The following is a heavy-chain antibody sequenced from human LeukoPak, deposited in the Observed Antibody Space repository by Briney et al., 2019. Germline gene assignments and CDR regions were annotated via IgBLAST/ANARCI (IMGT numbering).Heavy chain of an antibody. J-gene: IGHJ1*01. CDR2: IPHSGNRFERGSI. CDR3: ARKASSGFFTD. Sequence: PSETLSLTCGVSGYSIANNGYWGWIPQSPGKGLEWSGSIPHSGNRFERGSIHYNQSLKSRVTVSADTSKNHFSLTLTSVTAADAGVYFCARKASSGFFTDWSQGTLVIVS. CDR1: GYSIANNGY. D-gene: IGHD6-25*01. V-gene: IGHV4-38-2*01.